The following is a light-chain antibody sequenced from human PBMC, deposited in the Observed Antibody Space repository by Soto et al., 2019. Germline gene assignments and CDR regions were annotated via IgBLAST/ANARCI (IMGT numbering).Light chain of an antibody. J-gene: IGLJ3*02. CDR3: QTWGTGNWV. Sequence: QLVLTQSPSASASLGASVKLTCTLSSGHSTFAIAWHQQQPEKGPRYLMKLSSDGSHIKGDGIPDRFSGSTSGAERYLIISSLQSEDEADYYCQTWGTGNWVFGGGTKVTVL. CDR1: SGHSTFA. CDR2: LSSDGSH. V-gene: IGLV4-69*01.